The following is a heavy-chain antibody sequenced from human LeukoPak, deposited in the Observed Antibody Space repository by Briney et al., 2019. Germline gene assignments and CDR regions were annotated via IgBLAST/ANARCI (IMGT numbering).Heavy chain of an antibody. CDR2: INWNGGTT. D-gene: IGHD5-18*01. CDR3: ARGRLDGGNSYLDWFDP. V-gene: IGHV3-20*04. CDR1: GLTFDDYV. J-gene: IGHJ5*02. Sequence: SGGSLRLSCVASGLTFDDYVMSWVRQAPWKGLEGVTVINWNGGTTTYADSVKGRFTISRDNAQSSLYLQMSSLRAEDAAVYYCARGRLDGGNSYLDWFDPWGQGTLVTVYS.